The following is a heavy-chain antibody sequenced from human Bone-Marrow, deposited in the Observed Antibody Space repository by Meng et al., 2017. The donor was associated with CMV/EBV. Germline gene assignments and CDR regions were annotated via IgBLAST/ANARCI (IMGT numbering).Heavy chain of an antibody. CDR2: IYRGGST. CDR3: AREVGDIVVVPAAIFSDY. V-gene: IGHV4-38-2*02. J-gene: IGHJ4*02. D-gene: IGHD2-2*02. Sequence: GSLRLSCTVSGYSISSGYYWGWIRQPPGKGLEWIGTIYRGGSTYYNPPLKSRVTISVDTSKNQFSLRLSSVTAADTAVYYCAREVGDIVVVPAAIFSDYWGQGTLVTTSS. CDR1: GYSISSGYY.